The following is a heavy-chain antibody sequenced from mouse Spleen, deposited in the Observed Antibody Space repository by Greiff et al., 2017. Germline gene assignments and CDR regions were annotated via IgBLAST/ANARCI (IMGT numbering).Heavy chain of an antibody. CDR1: GFTFSDYG. V-gene: IGHV5-17*01. J-gene: IGHJ3*01. D-gene: IGHD2-10*01. Sequence: EVKLVGSGGGLVKPGGSLKLSCAASGFTFSDYGMHWVRQAPEKGLGWVAYISSGSSTIYYADTVKGRFTISRDNAKNTLFLQMTSLRSEDTAMYYCAPTYYGNSWFAYWGQGTLVTVSA. CDR3: APTYYGNSWFAY. CDR2: ISSGSSTI.